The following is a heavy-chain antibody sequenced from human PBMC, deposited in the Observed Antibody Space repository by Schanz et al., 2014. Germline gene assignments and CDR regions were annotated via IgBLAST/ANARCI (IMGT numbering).Heavy chain of an antibody. CDR2: INPSVGNT. V-gene: IGHV1-46*03. CDR3: ARGPSTGAFDI. Sequence: QVQLVQSGAEVKKPGASVKVYCEASGYTFTSYYIHWFRQAPGQGLEWMGLINPSVGNTNYAQKFRGRVTMTRDTSTSTVYMELSSLRSEDTAVYFCARGPSTGAFDIWGQGTMVTVSS. J-gene: IGHJ3*02. CDR1: GYTFTSYY.